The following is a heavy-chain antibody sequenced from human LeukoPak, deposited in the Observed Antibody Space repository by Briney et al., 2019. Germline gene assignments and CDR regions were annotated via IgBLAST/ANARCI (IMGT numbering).Heavy chain of an antibody. V-gene: IGHV3-23*01. J-gene: IGHJ5*02. Sequence: PGGSLRLSCAASGFTFSSYAMSWVRQAPGKGLEWVSAISGSGGSTYYADSVKGRFTISRDNSKNTLYLQMHSLRAEDTAVYYCAKGPGSSTSCPLFDPWGQGTLVTVSS. CDR2: ISGSGGST. D-gene: IGHD2-2*01. CDR1: GFTFSSYA. CDR3: AKGPGSSTSCPLFDP.